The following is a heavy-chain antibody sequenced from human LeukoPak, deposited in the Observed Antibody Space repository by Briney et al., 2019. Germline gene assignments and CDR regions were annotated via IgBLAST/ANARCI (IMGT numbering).Heavy chain of an antibody. V-gene: IGHV3-23*01. CDR2: ISGNGGST. J-gene: IGHJ4*02. D-gene: IGHD6-19*01. Sequence: GGSLRLSCAASGFTLTNYAMSWVRQAPGKGLEWVSAISGNGGSTYYADSVKGRFTISRDNSKNTLYLQMNSLRAEDTAVYYCAKFRPITSVAGTIFHYWGQGALVTVSS. CDR3: AKFRPITSVAGTIFHY. CDR1: GFTLTNYA.